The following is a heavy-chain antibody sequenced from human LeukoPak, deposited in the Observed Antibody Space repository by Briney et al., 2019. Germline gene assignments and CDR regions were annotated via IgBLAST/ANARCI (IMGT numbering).Heavy chain of an antibody. CDR1: GYTFTDYY. D-gene: IGHD3-22*01. CDR2: INPNSGVT. J-gene: IGHJ4*02. CDR3: ARALGNYYDSTVYQAY. Sequence: GASMKVSCNTSGYTFTDYYIHWVRQAPGQGLEWMGWINPNSGVTNYAQNFQDRVTLTSDTSISTAYIGLSGLTSGDTAVYYCARALGNYYDSTVYQAYWGQGHLVPVSS. V-gene: IGHV1-2*02.